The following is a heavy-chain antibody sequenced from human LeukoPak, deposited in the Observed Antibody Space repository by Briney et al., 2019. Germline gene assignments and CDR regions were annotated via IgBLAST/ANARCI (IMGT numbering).Heavy chain of an antibody. CDR3: ARVAAPTWFDP. CDR2: IYYSGST. D-gene: IGHD6-25*01. Sequence: SETLSLTCTVPGGSISSYYWSWIRQPPGKGLEWIGYIYYSGSTNYNPSLKSRVTISVDTSKNQFSLKLSSVTAADTAVYYCARVAAPTWFDPWGQGTLVTVSS. J-gene: IGHJ5*02. V-gene: IGHV4-59*01. CDR1: GGSISSYY.